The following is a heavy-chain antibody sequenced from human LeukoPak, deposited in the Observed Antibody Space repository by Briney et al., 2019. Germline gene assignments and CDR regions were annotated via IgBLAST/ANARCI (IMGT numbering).Heavy chain of an antibody. J-gene: IGHJ3*02. V-gene: IGHV1-69*13. CDR1: GGTFSSYA. Sequence: ASVKVSCKASGGTFSSYAISWVRQAPGQGLEWMGGIIPIFGTANYAQKFQGRVTITADESTSTAYMELSSLRSEDTAVYYCARAGEPNLEDAFDIWGQGTMVTVSS. CDR2: IIPIFGTA. CDR3: ARAGEPNLEDAFDI. D-gene: IGHD1-14*01.